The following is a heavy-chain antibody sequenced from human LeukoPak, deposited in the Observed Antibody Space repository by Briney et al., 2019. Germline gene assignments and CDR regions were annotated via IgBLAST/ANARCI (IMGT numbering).Heavy chain of an antibody. Sequence: GESLKISCKGSGYSFTNYWIGWVRQMPGKGLEWMGIIYPGDSDTRYSPSFQGQVTISADKSISTAYLQWSSLKASDTAMYYCVTAMVKYFFDYWGQGTLVTVSS. CDR1: GYSFTNYW. CDR2: IYPGDSDT. V-gene: IGHV5-51*01. CDR3: VTAMVKYFFDY. J-gene: IGHJ4*02. D-gene: IGHD5-18*01.